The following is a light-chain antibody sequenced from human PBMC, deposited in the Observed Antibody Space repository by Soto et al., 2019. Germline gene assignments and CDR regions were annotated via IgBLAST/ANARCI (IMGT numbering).Light chain of an antibody. V-gene: IGLV1-51*01. CDR1: SSNIGSSF. CDR2: DKD. Sequence: QSVLTQPPSVSAAPGQKVTILCSGDSSNIGSSFVSWYQQVPGTAPKLLIFDKDKRHSEISDRFSASKSGASASLDITGLQTGDEADYHCAAWDTRLSAVLFGGGTKLTVL. CDR3: AAWDTRLSAVL. J-gene: IGLJ2*01.